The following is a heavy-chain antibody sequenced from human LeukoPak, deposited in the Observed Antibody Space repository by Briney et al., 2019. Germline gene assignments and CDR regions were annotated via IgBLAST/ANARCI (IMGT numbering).Heavy chain of an antibody. CDR2: ISYDGSNK. V-gene: IGHV3-30-3*01. CDR3: AKDDETDAFDI. CDR1: GFTFSSYA. J-gene: IGHJ3*02. Sequence: GGSLRLSCAASGFTFSSYAMHWVRQAPGKGLEWVAVISYDGSNKYYADSVKGRFTISRDNSKNTLYLQMNSLRAEDTAVYYCAKDDETDAFDIWGQGTMVTVSS.